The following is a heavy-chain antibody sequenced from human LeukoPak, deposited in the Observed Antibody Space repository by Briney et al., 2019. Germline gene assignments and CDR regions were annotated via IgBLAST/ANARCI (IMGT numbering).Heavy chain of an antibody. CDR2: SYYNGFT. CDR3: ARMRLGVSSDFDY. Sequence: PSETLSLTCNVSGGSIIKYYWNWIRQPPGKGLEWIGYSYYNGFTNYNPSLKSRVTISVDTSKNQFSLKVNSVTAADSAVYYCARMRLGVSSDFDYWGPGTLVTVSS. CDR1: GGSIIKYY. J-gene: IGHJ4*02. D-gene: IGHD3-9*01. V-gene: IGHV4-59*01.